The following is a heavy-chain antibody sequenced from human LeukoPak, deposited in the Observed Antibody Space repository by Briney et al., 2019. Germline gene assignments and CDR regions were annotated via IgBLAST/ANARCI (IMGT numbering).Heavy chain of an antibody. CDR1: GDSVSSGSYY. V-gene: IGHV4-61*01. CDR2: IYYSGST. CDR3: ARYYYDSSGYYYYYYGMDV. Sequence: SETLSLTCTVSGDSVSSGSYYWSWIRQPPGKGLEWIGYIYYSGSTNYNPSLKSRVTISVDASKNQFSLKLSSVTAADTAVYYCARYYYDSSGYYYYYYGMDVWGQGTTVTVSS. J-gene: IGHJ6*02. D-gene: IGHD3-22*01.